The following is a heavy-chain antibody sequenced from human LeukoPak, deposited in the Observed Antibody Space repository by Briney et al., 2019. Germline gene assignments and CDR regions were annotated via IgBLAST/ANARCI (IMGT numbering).Heavy chain of an antibody. CDR3: ARPARYGSGYYYYYYYMDV. J-gene: IGHJ6*03. CDR1: GGSFSGYY. D-gene: IGHD5-18*01. CDR2: INHSGST. V-gene: IGHV4-34*01. Sequence: SETLSLTCAVYGGSFSGYYWSWIRQPPGKGLEWIGEINHSGSTNYNPSLKSRVTISVDTSKNQFSLKLSSVTAADTAVYYCARPARYGSGYYYYYYYMDVWGKGTTVTVPS.